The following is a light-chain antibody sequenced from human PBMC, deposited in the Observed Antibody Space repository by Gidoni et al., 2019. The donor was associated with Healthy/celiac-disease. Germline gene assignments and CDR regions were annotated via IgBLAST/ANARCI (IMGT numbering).Light chain of an antibody. CDR3: QQSYSTLLLT. V-gene: IGKV1-39*01. Sequence: DIQITQSPSSLSASVGDRVTITCRASQSISSYLNWYQQQPGKAPKLLIYASSSLQSGVPSRFSGSGSGTDFTLTISSLQPEEYATYYCQQSYSTLLLTFGGGTKVEIK. J-gene: IGKJ4*01. CDR2: ASS. CDR1: QSISSY.